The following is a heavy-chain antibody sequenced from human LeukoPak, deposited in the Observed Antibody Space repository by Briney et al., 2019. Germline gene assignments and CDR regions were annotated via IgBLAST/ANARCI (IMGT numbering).Heavy chain of an antibody. CDR1: GGSFSGYY. Sequence: KTSETLSLTCAVYGGSFSGYYWSWIRQPPGKGLEWIGEINHSGSTNYNPSLKSRVTISVDTSKNQFSLKLSSVTAADTAVYYCARGVYDFWSGYPNWFDPWGQGTLVTVSS. D-gene: IGHD3-3*01. V-gene: IGHV4-34*01. CDR3: ARGVYDFWSGYPNWFDP. J-gene: IGHJ5*02. CDR2: INHSGST.